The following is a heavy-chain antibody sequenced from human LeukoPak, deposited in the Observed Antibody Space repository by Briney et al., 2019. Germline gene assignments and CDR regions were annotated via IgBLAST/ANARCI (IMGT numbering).Heavy chain of an antibody. CDR3: ARVISSDIVATITDAFDI. J-gene: IGHJ3*02. CDR2: ISWNSGSI. CDR1: GFTFDDYA. V-gene: IGHV3-9*01. D-gene: IGHD5-12*01. Sequence: GGSLRLSCAASGFTFDDYAMHWVRQAPGKGLEWVSGISWNSGSIGYADSVKGRFTISRDNAKNSLYLQMNSLRAEDTAVYYCARVISSDIVATITDAFDIWGQGTMVTVSS.